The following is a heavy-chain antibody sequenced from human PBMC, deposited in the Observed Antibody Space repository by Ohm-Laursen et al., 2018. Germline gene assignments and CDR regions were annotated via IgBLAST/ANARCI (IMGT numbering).Heavy chain of an antibody. J-gene: IGHJ6*02. CDR2: IIPILGMA. D-gene: IGHD3-3*01. V-gene: IGHV1-69*04. CDR1: GGTFSDYA. CDR3: ARDGAFGDEYVYHNKGMDV. Sequence: GATVKISCKASGGTFSDYAISWVRQAPGEGLEWMGRIIPILGMANYAQKFQDRVTITADISTSTAYMELRSLTSDDTAVYYCARDGAFGDEYVYHNKGMDVWGQGTKVTVSS.